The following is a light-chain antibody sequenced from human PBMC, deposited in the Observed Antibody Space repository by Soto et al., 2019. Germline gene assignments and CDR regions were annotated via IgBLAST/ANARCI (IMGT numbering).Light chain of an antibody. V-gene: IGKV3-11*01. CDR3: QQRYNWLT. J-gene: IGKJ4*01. Sequence: IVLTQSPATLYLSPGERATLSCRARQTVSTYLSLYQHKPGQAPRLLIYGASNRATGIPARFSGSGSGTDFTLTISSLEPEDSAVYYCQQRYNWLTFGGGTKVEIK. CDR2: GAS. CDR1: QTVSTY.